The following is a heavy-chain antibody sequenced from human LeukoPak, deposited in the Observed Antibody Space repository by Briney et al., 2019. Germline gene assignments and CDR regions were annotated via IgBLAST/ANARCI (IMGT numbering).Heavy chain of an antibody. Sequence: SETLSLTCTVSGGSTSSGGYYWSWIRQPAGKGLEWIGRIYTSGSANYNPSLKSRVTISVDSSRNHFSLKLNSVTAADTAVYYCARQADYGLFDPWGQGTLVTVSS. D-gene: IGHD3-10*01. CDR1: GGSTSSGGYY. CDR2: IYTSGSA. V-gene: IGHV4-61*02. CDR3: ARQADYGLFDP. J-gene: IGHJ5*02.